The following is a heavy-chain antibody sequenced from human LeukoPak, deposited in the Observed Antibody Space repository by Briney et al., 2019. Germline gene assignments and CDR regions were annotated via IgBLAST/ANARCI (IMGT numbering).Heavy chain of an antibody. J-gene: IGHJ4*02. CDR3: ARDNYYSIDY. CDR1: GFTFSNYG. D-gene: IGHD1-26*01. Sequence: PGGSLRLSCAASGFTFSNYGMHWVRQAPGKGLEWVALISYDGSNNYYADSVKGRFTISRDNAKNTVYLQMSGLGVDDTAVYYCARDNYYSIDYWGQGTLVTVSS. CDR2: ISYDGSNN. V-gene: IGHV3-30*03.